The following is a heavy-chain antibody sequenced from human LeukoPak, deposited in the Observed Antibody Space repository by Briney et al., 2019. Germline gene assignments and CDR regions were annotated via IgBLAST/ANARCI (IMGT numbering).Heavy chain of an antibody. CDR1: GGSISSYY. V-gene: IGHV4-4*02. CDR2: IYHSGST. J-gene: IGHJ6*03. CDR3: AREAYYDSSGYYRLLYYYYYYMDV. Sequence: SETLSLTCTVSGGSISSYYWSWVRQPPGKGLEWIGEIYHSGSTNYNPSLKSRVTISVDKSKNQFSLKLSSVTAADTAVYYCAREAYYDSSGYYRLLYYYYYYMDVWGKGTTVTISS. D-gene: IGHD3-22*01.